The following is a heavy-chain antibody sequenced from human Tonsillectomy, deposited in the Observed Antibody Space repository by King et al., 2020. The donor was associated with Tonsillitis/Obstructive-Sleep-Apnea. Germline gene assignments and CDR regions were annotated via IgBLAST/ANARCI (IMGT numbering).Heavy chain of an antibody. CDR2: ISGSGGST. CDR3: AKSPSITMIAADAFDI. Sequence: VQLVESGGGLVQPGGSLRLSCAASGFTFSSYAMSWVRQAPGKGLEWVSAISGSGGSTYYADSVKGRFTISRDNSKNTLYLQMNSLRAEDTAVYYCAKSPSITMIAADAFDIWGRGTLVTVSS. CDR1: GFTFSSYA. D-gene: IGHD3-22*01. J-gene: IGHJ2*01. V-gene: IGHV3-23*04.